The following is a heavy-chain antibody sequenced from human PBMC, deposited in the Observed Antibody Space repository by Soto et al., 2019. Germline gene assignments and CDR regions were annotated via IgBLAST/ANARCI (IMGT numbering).Heavy chain of an antibody. D-gene: IGHD5-18*01. CDR1: GFTFSSYG. J-gene: IGHJ4*02. CDR2: ISYDGSNK. V-gene: IGHV3-30*18. Sequence: QVQLVESGGGVVQPGRSLRLSCAASGFTFSSYGMHWVRQAPGKGLEWVAVISYDGSNKYYADSVKGRFTISRDNSKNTLYLQMNSLRAEDTAVYYCAKVKGFSYGFPEGNALDYWGQGTLVTVSS. CDR3: AKVKGFSYGFPEGNALDY.